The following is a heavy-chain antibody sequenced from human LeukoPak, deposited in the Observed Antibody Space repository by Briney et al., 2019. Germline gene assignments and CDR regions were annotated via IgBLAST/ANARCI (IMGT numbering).Heavy chain of an antibody. J-gene: IGHJ6*03. Sequence: GSSQRLSCAPSGFSFVLLGTQWVRQPRSEWLEWVAMIWHDGSGEEYAASVKGRFTNYRDNSRDNLFLQMDRLRDDDTAVYYCAKEGDQFRGYLDAWGKGTTVTVSS. CDR2: IWHDGSGE. D-gene: IGHD3-16*01. CDR3: AKEGDQFRGYLDA. CDR1: GFSFVLLG. V-gene: IGHV3-33*06.